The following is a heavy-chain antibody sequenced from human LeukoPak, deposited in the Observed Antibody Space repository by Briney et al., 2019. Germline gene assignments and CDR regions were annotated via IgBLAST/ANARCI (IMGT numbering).Heavy chain of an antibody. Sequence: WASVKVSCKASGYTFTSYAMHWVRQAPGQRLEWMGWINAGNGNTKYSQKFQGRVTITRDTSASAAYMELSSLRSEDTAAYYCARVSRYSYGPYFDYWGQGTLVTVSS. V-gene: IGHV1-3*01. CDR2: INAGNGNT. CDR3: ARVSRYSYGPYFDY. CDR1: GYTFTSYA. D-gene: IGHD5-18*01. J-gene: IGHJ4*02.